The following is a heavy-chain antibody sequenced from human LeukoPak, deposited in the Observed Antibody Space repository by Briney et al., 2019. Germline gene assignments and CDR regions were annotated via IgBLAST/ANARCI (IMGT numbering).Heavy chain of an antibody. D-gene: IGHD4-11*01. CDR3: ARHLNDYSNYRPTGYYGMDV. V-gene: IGHV5-51*01. Sequence: GESLKISCKGSGYSFTSYWIGWVRQMPGKGLEWMGIIYPGDSDTRYSPSFQGQVTISADKSISTAYLQWSSLKASDTAMYYCARHLNDYSNYRPTGYYGMDVWGQGTTVTVSS. CDR1: GYSFTSYW. CDR2: IYPGDSDT. J-gene: IGHJ6*02.